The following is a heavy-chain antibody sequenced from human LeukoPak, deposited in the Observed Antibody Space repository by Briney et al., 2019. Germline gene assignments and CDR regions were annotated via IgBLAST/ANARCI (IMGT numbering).Heavy chain of an antibody. Sequence: ASVKVSCKASGYTFTSYDINWVRQATGQGLEWMGWMNPNSGNTGYAQKFQGRVTITRNTSISTAYMELSSLRSEDTAVYYCARVPYDFWSGTFAFFDYWGQGTLVTVSS. CDR2: MNPNSGNT. CDR1: GYTFTSYD. D-gene: IGHD3-3*01. V-gene: IGHV1-8*03. J-gene: IGHJ4*02. CDR3: ARVPYDFWSGTFAFFDY.